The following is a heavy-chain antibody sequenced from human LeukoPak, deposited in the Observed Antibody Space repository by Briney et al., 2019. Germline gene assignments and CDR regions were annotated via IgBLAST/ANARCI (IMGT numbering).Heavy chain of an antibody. CDR1: GFTFDDYA. J-gene: IGHJ3*02. V-gene: IGHV3-9*01. D-gene: IGHD3-3*02. Sequence: PGGSLRLSCAASGFTFDDYAMHWVRQAPGKGLEWVSGISWNSGSIGYADSVKGRFTISRDNAKNSLYLQMNSLRAEDTAVYYCAGGRISHAFDIWGQGTMVTVSS. CDR3: AGGRISHAFDI. CDR2: ISWNSGSI.